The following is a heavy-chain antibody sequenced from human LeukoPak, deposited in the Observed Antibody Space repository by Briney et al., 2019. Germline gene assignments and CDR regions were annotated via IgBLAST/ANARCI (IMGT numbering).Heavy chain of an antibody. Sequence: ASVKVSCKASGYTFTSYGISWVRQAPGQGLEWMGWISAYNGNTNYALKLQGRVTMTTDTSTSTAYMELRSLRSDDTAVYYCAREAMSSLTAAGVDYWGQGTLVTVSS. V-gene: IGHV1-18*01. D-gene: IGHD6-13*01. CDR2: ISAYNGNT. CDR1: GYTFTSYG. CDR3: AREAMSSLTAAGVDY. J-gene: IGHJ4*02.